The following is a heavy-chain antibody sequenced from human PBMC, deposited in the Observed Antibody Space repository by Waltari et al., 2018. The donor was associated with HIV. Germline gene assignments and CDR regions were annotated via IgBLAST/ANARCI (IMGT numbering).Heavy chain of an antibody. V-gene: IGHV4-38-2*02. CDR1: GYSISSGYY. D-gene: IGHD6-13*01. CDR3: ARAGVAALRDWFDP. Sequence: HVQLQESGPGLVKPSETLSLTCTVSGYSISSGYYWGWIRQPPGKGLEWIGSSYHSGSTYYNPALRSRCTISVDTSKNQFSLKLSSVTAADTAVYYCARAGVAALRDWFDPWGQGTLVTVSS. J-gene: IGHJ5*02. CDR2: SYHSGST.